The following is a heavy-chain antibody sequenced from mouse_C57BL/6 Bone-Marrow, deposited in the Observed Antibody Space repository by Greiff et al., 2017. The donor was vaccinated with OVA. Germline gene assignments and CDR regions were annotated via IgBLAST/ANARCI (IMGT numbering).Heavy chain of an antibody. Sequence: QVQLKESGAELVRPGTSVKMSCKASGYTFTNYWIGWAKQRPGHGLEWIGDIYPGGGYNNYNEKFKGKATLTADKSSSTAYMQFSSLTSDDSAIYYCARVRSGFPFAYWGQGTLVTVSA. J-gene: IGHJ3*01. V-gene: IGHV1-63*01. CDR2: IYPGGGYN. CDR3: ARVRSGFPFAY. D-gene: IGHD3-2*02. CDR1: GYTFTNYW.